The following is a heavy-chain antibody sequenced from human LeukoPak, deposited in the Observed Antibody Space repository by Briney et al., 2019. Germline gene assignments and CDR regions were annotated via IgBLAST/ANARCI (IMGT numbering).Heavy chain of an antibody. CDR1: GFTFSSYT. V-gene: IGHV3-21*01. Sequence: KTGGSLRLSCAASGFTFSSYTMNWVRQAPGKGLEWVSSISSSGSFTYYADSVKGRFTISRDSAKNSLFLQMLSLRAEDTAVYYCVRRAGLEAFYFDYWGQGTLVTVSS. CDR2: ISSSGSFT. D-gene: IGHD6-13*01. J-gene: IGHJ4*02. CDR3: VRRAGLEAFYFDY.